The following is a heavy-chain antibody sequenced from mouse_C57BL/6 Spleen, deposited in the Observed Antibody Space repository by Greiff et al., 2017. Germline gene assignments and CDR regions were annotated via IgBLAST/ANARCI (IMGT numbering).Heavy chain of an antibody. D-gene: IGHD2-5*01. CDR2: ILPGSGST. CDR1: GYTFTGYW. J-gene: IGHJ4*01. Sequence: QVHVKQSGAELMKPGASVKLSCKATGYTFTGYWLEWVKQRPGHGLEWIGEILPGSGSTNYNEKFKCKATFTADTSSNTAYMQLSSLTTEDSAIYYGARDYYSNDYYAMDYWGQGTSVTVSS. V-gene: IGHV1-9*01. CDR3: ARDYYSNDYYAMDY.